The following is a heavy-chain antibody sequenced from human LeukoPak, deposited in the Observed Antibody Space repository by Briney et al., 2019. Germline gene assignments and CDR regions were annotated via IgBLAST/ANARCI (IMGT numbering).Heavy chain of an antibody. J-gene: IGHJ4*02. V-gene: IGHV1-18*01. CDR2: ISAYNGNT. CDR3: ARRLGNYALTHFHN. Sequence: GASVKLSCNASGYTFTSYGISWVRQAPGQGLEWMGWISAYNGNTNYAQKHQGRVTMTTDTYKSTAYMELRTLRSDDTAVYDWARRLGNYALTHFHNWGKGTLVTVSS. CDR1: GYTFTSYG. D-gene: IGHD4-11*01.